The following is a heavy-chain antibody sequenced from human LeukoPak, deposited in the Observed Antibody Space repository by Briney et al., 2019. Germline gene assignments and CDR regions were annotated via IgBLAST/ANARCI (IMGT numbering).Heavy chain of an antibody. D-gene: IGHD2-15*01. CDR1: GGSISSGGYY. Sequence: SETLSLTCTVSGGSISSGGYYWSWIRQPPGKGLEWIGYTYHSGSTYYNPSLKSRVTISVDTSKNQFSLKLSSVTAADTAVYYCARRVVVAATDYAMDVWGQGTTVTVSS. CDR3: ARRVVVAATDYAMDV. J-gene: IGHJ6*02. CDR2: TYHSGST. V-gene: IGHV4-30-2*01.